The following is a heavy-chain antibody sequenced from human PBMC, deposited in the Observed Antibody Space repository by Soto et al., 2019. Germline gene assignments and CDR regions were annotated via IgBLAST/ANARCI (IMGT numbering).Heavy chain of an antibody. J-gene: IGHJ3*02. V-gene: IGHV3-30-3*01. CDR2: ISYDGSNK. D-gene: IGHD2-21*02. Sequence: QVQLVESGGGVVQPGRSLRLSCAASGFTFSSYAMHWVRQAPGKGLEWVAVISYDGSNKYYADSVKGRFTISRDNSKNXLXXQMNSLRAEDTAVYYCARDRGTIYCGGDCGKAFDIWGQGTMVTVSS. CDR1: GFTFSSYA. CDR3: ARDRGTIYCGGDCGKAFDI.